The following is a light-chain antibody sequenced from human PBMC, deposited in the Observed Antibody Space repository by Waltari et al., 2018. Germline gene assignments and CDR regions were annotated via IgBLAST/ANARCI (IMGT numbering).Light chain of an antibody. V-gene: IGKV3-20*01. CDR2: GAS. Sequence: EIVLTQSPGTLSLSPGERATLSCRASQSVSSSYLAWYQQKPGHAPRLLIYGASSRATCIPDRFSGSGSRTDFTLTISRLEPEDFAVYYCQQYYGSLVVTFGQGTKVEI. CDR1: QSVSSSY. J-gene: IGKJ1*01. CDR3: QQYYGSLVVT.